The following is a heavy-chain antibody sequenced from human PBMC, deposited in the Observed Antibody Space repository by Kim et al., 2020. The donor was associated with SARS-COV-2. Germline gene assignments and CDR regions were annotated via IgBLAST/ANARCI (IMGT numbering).Heavy chain of an antibody. Sequence: SRKSRVTRSVDTSKNQFSLKLSSGTAADTAVYYCARGRITIFGVVTEFDYWGQGTLVTVSS. D-gene: IGHD3-3*01. CDR3: ARGRITIFGVVTEFDY. V-gene: IGHV4-31*02. J-gene: IGHJ4*02.